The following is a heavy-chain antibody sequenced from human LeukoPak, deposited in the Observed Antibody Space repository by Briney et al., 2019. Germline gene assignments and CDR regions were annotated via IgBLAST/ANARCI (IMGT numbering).Heavy chain of an antibody. Sequence: PGVSLRLSCAASGFTVSTNYRNWVRQAPGKGLEWVSVVYMGGTTYYADSVKGRFTISRDSTKNTIYLQMNNLRAEDTAVYYCARGLLRDGYTYTYSFDYWGQGALVTVSS. D-gene: IGHD5-18*01. CDR3: ARGLLRDGYTYTYSFDY. CDR2: VYMGGTT. V-gene: IGHV3-66*01. J-gene: IGHJ4*02. CDR1: GFTVSTNY.